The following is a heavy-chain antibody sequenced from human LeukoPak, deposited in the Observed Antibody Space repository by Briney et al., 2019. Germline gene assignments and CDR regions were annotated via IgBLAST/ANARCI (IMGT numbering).Heavy chain of an antibody. J-gene: IGHJ4*02. CDR1: GFTFSSYA. D-gene: IGHD6-13*01. CDR3: AKGDVGVAAAGTFDY. V-gene: IGHV3-23*01. Sequence: GGSLRLSCAASGFTFSSYAMSWVRQAPGKGLEWVSAISGSGGSTYYADSVKGRFTISRDNAKNSPYLQMNSLRAEDTAVYYCAKGDVGVAAAGTFDYWGQGTLVTVSS. CDR2: ISGSGGST.